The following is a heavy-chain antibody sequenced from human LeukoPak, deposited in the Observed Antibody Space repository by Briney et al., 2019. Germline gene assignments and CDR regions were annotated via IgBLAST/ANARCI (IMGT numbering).Heavy chain of an antibody. CDR2: IYYSGST. CDR1: GGSISSYY. Sequence: SETLSPTCTVSGGSISSYYWSWIRQPPGKGLEWIGYIYYSGSTNYNPSLKSRVTISVDTSKNQFSLKLSSVTAADTAVYYCARGRDIVVVPAAMPVWFDPWGQGTLVTVSS. CDR3: ARGRDIVVVPAAMPVWFDP. J-gene: IGHJ5*02. V-gene: IGHV4-59*01. D-gene: IGHD2-2*01.